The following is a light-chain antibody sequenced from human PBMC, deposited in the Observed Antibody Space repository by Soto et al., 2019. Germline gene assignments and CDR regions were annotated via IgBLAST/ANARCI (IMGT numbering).Light chain of an antibody. CDR2: WAS. V-gene: IGKV4-1*01. Sequence: DIVMTQSPASLAVSLGERATINFKSRQSVLYSSNNKNYLAWYQQKPGQPPKLLIYWASTRESGVPDRFSGSGSGTDFTLTISSLQAEDVAIYYCQQYYSTPRTFGQGTKVDIK. CDR3: QQYYSTPRT. J-gene: IGKJ1*01. CDR1: QSVLYSSNNKNY.